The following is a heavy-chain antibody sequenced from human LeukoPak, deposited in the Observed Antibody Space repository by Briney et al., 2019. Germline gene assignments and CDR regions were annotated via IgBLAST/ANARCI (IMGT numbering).Heavy chain of an antibody. D-gene: IGHD3-22*01. Sequence: SETLSLTCAVYGGSFSGYYWSWIRQPPGKGLEWIGEINHSGSTNYNPSLKSRVTISVDTSKNQFSLKLSSVTAADTAVYYCARDMGYYYDSSGYSFDYWGQGTLVTVSS. V-gene: IGHV4-34*01. CDR2: INHSGST. J-gene: IGHJ4*02. CDR1: GGSFSGYY. CDR3: ARDMGYYYDSSGYSFDY.